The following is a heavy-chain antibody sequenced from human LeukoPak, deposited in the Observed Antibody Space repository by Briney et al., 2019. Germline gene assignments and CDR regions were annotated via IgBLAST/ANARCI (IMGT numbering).Heavy chain of an antibody. Sequence: GESLKISCRGSGYSFTNYRIGWVRQMPGKGLEWMGSIYPGDSERRYSPSFQGQVTISADKSITTAYLQWRSLKASDTATYYCARLGGIQLWFFDYWGQGTLVTVSS. J-gene: IGHJ4*02. CDR2: IYPGDSER. V-gene: IGHV5-51*01. D-gene: IGHD5-18*01. CDR3: ARLGGIQLWFFDY. CDR1: GYSFTNYR.